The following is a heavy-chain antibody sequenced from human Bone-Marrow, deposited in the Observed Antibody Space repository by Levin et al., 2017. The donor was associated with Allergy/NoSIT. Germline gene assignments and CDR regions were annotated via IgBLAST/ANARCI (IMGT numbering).Heavy chain of an antibody. CDR1: GFSLSNARMG. D-gene: IGHD4-17*01. V-gene: IGHV2-26*01. J-gene: IGHJ6*02. CDR3: ARMGATTVTTPYYDYGMDV. Sequence: SGPTLVKPTETLTLTCTVSGFSLSNARMGVSWIRQPPGKALEWLAHIFSNDEKSYSTSLKSRLTISKDTSKSQVVLTMTNMDPVDTATYYCARMGATTVTTPYYDYGMDVWGQGTTVTVSS. CDR2: IFSNDEK.